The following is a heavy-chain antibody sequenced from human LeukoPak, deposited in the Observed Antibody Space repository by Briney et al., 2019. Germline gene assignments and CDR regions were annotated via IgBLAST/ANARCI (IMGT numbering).Heavy chain of an antibody. CDR3: ARAGQGYCSSTSCYLSLDY. CDR1: GGSISSSNW. CDR2: IYHSGST. J-gene: IGHJ4*02. Sequence: SETLSLTCAVSGGSISSSNWWSWVRQPPGKGLEWIGQIYHSGSTNYNPSLKSRVAISLDKSKSQFSLNLNSVTAADTAVYYCARAGQGYCSSTSCYLSLDYWGQGTLVTVSS. D-gene: IGHD2-2*01. V-gene: IGHV4-4*02.